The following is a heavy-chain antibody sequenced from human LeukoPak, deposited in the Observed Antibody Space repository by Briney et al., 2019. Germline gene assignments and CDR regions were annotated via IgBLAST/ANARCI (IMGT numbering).Heavy chain of an antibody. Sequence: PSETLSLTCTVSGGSIRNYYWSWIRQSPGKGLEWIGYLYYTGYSNYNPSLKSRVTISVDTSKNQFSLKLSPVTAADTAIYYCARDTGGSYEWFDPWGQGTLVTVSS. V-gene: IGHV4-59*01. J-gene: IGHJ5*02. CDR2: LYYTGYS. CDR3: ARDTGGSYEWFDP. D-gene: IGHD1-26*01. CDR1: GGSIRNYY.